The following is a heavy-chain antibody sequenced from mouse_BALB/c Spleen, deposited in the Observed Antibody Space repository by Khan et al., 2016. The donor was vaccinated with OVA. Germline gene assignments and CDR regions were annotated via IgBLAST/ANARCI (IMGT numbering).Heavy chain of an antibody. CDR1: GFSLTGYG. V-gene: IGHV2-6-7*01. CDR2: IWGDGST. Sequence: VKLEESGPGLVAPSQSLSITCTVSGFSLTGYGVNWVRQPPGKGLEWLGMIWGDGSTVYNSALKYRLNPSKDNSNSQVFLKMNSLQTDDTARYYCARSYYGNYREAMDYWGQGTSVTVSS. J-gene: IGHJ4*01. CDR3: ARSYYGNYREAMDY. D-gene: IGHD2-10*01.